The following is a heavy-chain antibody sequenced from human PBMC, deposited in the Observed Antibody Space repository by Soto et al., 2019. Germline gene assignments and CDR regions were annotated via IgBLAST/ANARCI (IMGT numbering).Heavy chain of an antibody. Sequence: ASVKVSCKASGGTFSSYAISWVRQATGQGLEWMGWMNPNSGNTGYAQKFQGRVTMTRNTSISTAYMELSSLRSEDTAVYYCAVLWFGELLTYTYYYYMDVWGKGTTVTVPS. CDR2: MNPNSGNT. D-gene: IGHD3-10*01. J-gene: IGHJ6*03. CDR3: AVLWFGELLTYTYYYYMDV. CDR1: GGTFSSYA. V-gene: IGHV1-8*02.